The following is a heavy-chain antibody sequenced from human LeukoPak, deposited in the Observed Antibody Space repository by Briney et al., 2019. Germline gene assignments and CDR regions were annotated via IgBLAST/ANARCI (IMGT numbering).Heavy chain of an antibody. V-gene: IGHV3-48*03. J-gene: IGHJ4*02. CDR2: ISSSGSTI. D-gene: IGHD1-1*01. Sequence: GGSLRLSCAASGFSFSSYEMNWVRQAPGKGLEWVSYISSSGSTIYYADSVKGRFTVSRDNAKNSLYLQMNSLRAEDTAVYYCARDSAPTTSLDYWGQGTLVTVSS. CDR3: ARDSAPTTSLDY. CDR1: GFSFSSYE.